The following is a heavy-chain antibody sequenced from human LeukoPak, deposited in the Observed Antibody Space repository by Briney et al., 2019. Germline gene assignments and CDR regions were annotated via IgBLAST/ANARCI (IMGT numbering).Heavy chain of an antibody. CDR3: ARGSSEAGAFDI. V-gene: IGHV4-61*01. Sequence: SGPTLVNPTETLTLTCTVSGFSLSNARMGVSWIRQPPGKGLEWIGYIYYSGSTNYNPSLKSRVTISVDTSKNQFSLKLSSVTAADTAVYYCARGSSEAGAFDIWGQGTMVTVSS. CDR1: GFSLSNARMG. D-gene: IGHD3-22*01. CDR2: IYYSGST. J-gene: IGHJ3*02.